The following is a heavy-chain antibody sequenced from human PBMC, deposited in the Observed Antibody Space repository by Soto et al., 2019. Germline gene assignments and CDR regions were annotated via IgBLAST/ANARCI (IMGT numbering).Heavy chain of an antibody. V-gene: IGHV1-69*13. J-gene: IGHJ5*02. Sequence: ASVKVSCKASGGTFSSYAISWVRQPPGQGLVWMGGIIPIFGTANYAQKFQGRVTVTADESTSTAYMELSSLRSEDTAVYYCASSDYCSSTSCYLGWFDPWGQGTLVTVSS. CDR1: GGTFSSYA. CDR3: ASSDYCSSTSCYLGWFDP. CDR2: IIPIFGTA. D-gene: IGHD2-2*01.